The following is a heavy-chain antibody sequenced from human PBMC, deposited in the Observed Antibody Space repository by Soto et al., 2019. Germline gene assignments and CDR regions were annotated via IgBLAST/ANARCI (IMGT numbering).Heavy chain of an antibody. J-gene: IGHJ4*02. D-gene: IGHD1-1*01. CDR3: ARLSGTNTFDY. CDR1: RYSFTSYW. Sequence: GEALKISCKGSRYSFTSYWNGLVRQIPGKGLEWMGIIYPGDSDTIYSTSFQGQVTISADKSISTAYLQWSSLKASDTAMYYCARLSGTNTFDYWGQGTLVTVSS. CDR2: IYPGDSDT. V-gene: IGHV5-51*01.